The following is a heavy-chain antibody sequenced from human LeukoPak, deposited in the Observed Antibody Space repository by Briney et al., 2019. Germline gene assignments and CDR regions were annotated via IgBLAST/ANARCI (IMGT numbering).Heavy chain of an antibody. Sequence: PGGSLRLSCAASGFTFSSYAVSWVRQAPGKGLEWVSAISGSGTTYYADSVKGRFTISRDNSKNTLYLQMNSLRAEDTAAYYCAKDHDSSGSLFDNWGQGTLLNVSS. V-gene: IGHV3-23*01. D-gene: IGHD3-22*01. J-gene: IGHJ4*02. CDR3: AKDHDSSGSLFDN. CDR2: ISGSGTT. CDR1: GFTFSSYA.